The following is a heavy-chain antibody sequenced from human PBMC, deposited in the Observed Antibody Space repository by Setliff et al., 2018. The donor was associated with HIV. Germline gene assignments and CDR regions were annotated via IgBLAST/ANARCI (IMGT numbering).Heavy chain of an antibody. CDR1: GYTFTSYY. V-gene: IGHV1-46*01. CDR2: INPSGGST. CDR3: ARGRVPTSISPMDV. D-gene: IGHD5-12*01. J-gene: IGHJ6*02. Sequence: GASVKVSCKASGYTFTSYYMHWVRQAPGQGLEWMGIINPSGGSTSYAQKFQGRVTMTRDTSISTAYMELSRLKSDDTALYYCARGRVPTSISPMDVWGQGTTVTVSS.